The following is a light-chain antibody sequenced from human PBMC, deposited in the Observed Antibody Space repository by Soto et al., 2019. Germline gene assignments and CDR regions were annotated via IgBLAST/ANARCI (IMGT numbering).Light chain of an antibody. Sequence: QAVVTQPPSVSAAPRQRVTISCSGSNSNIGNNAVNWHQQVPGRAPKLLIHFDDRVPSGISYRFSGSKSGTSASLAISELQSEDEADYYCAAWDDSLNGPVFGGGTKLTVL. CDR3: AAWDDSLNGPV. V-gene: IGLV1-36*01. CDR2: FDD. J-gene: IGLJ3*02. CDR1: NSNIGNNA.